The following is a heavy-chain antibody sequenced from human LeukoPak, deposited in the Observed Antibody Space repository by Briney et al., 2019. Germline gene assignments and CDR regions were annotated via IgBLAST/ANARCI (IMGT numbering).Heavy chain of an antibody. Sequence: SETLSLTRSVSGGSISSNYWSWIRQPPRKGLEWIGDIYDSGSTNYNPSFKSRVTISIDTSKNQFSLKLSSVTAADTAVYYCAREAGGQQLVYAFDIWGQGTMVTVSS. CDR3: AREAGGQQLVYAFDI. CDR2: IYDSGST. J-gene: IGHJ3*02. CDR1: GGSISSNY. D-gene: IGHD6-13*01. V-gene: IGHV4-59*01.